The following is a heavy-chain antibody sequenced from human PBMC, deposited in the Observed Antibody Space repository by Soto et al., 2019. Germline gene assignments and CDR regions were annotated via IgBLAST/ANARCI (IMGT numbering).Heavy chain of an antibody. CDR2: LNPNTGDS. CDR1: GYTFTSYD. V-gene: IGHV1-8*01. Sequence: ASVKVSCKASGYTFTSYDIYWVRHATGQGXEWMGWLNPNTGDSGYAQKFQGRITVTSDTSINTVHMELSSLRSEDTAVYYCARGWGSGEEDFWSGYYYYYYYGMDVWGQGTTVTVSS. J-gene: IGHJ6*02. CDR3: ARGWGSGEEDFWSGYYYYYYYGMDV. D-gene: IGHD3-3*01.